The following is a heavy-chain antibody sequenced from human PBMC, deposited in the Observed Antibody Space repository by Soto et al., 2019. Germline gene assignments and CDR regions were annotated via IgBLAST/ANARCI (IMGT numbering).Heavy chain of an antibody. D-gene: IGHD2-2*01. Sequence: PGRSLTVSCAASGFTFSSYSMNCVRQAPEKGLEWVSYISSSSSTIYYADSVKGRFTISRDNAKNSLYLQMNSLRAEDTAVYYCARGYQLLAGWPYYFDYWGQGTLVTVSS. V-gene: IGHV3-48*01. CDR1: GFTFSSYS. CDR3: ARGYQLLAGWPYYFDY. J-gene: IGHJ4*02. CDR2: ISSSSSTI.